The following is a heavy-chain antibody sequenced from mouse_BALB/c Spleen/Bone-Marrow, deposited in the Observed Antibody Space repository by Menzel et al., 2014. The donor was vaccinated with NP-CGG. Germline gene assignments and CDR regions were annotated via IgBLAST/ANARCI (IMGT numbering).Heavy chain of an antibody. D-gene: IGHD2-2*01. Sequence: QVHLQQPGAELVRPGASVKLSCKTSGYIFTSYWIHWVKQRSGQGLEWIARIYPGSGSTYYNEKFEGKATLTADKSSSTAYMQLSSLKSEDSAVYFWASGVTTGWFVYWGQGTLVTVSA. J-gene: IGHJ3*01. CDR2: IYPGSGST. CDR1: GYIFTSYW. V-gene: IGHV1-76*01. CDR3: ASGVTTGWFVY.